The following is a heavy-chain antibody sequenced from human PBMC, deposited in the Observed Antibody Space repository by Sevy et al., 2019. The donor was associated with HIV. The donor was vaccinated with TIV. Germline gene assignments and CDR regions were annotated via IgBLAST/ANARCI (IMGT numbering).Heavy chain of an antibody. J-gene: IGHJ3*02. CDR3: ARVNVYYYDDDGYYTTGNAFDI. Sequence: GGSLRLSCAASGFSVSDTYMSWVRQAPGKGLEWVSVIYSGDKTYHADSVKGRLTISRDSSKNTIYLQLNSLRTEDTAVYYCARVNVYYYDDDGYYTTGNAFDIWGQGTMVTVSS. CDR2: IYSGDKT. CDR1: GFSVSDTY. V-gene: IGHV3-53*01. D-gene: IGHD3-22*01.